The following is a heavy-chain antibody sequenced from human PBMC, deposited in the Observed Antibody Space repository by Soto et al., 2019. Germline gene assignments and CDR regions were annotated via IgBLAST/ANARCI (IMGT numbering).Heavy chain of an antibody. V-gene: IGHV3-23*01. CDR1: GFTFNSCA. Sequence: EVQLLESGGGLVQPGGSLRLSCAASGFTFNSCAMTWVRQAPGKGLEWVSTISGSSSSTFYADSVKGRFTTSRDNSKNMLYLQMDGLRAEETAVYYCAKEYILTTIADAFDIWGQGTMVTVSS. CDR3: AKEYILTTIADAFDI. J-gene: IGHJ3*02. CDR2: ISGSSSST. D-gene: IGHD5-12*01.